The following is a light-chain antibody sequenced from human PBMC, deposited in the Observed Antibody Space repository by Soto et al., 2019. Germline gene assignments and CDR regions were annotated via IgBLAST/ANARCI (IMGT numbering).Light chain of an antibody. J-gene: IGLJ3*02. CDR3: QSYDSSLSGSV. CDR2: GNS. Sequence: QSVLTQPTSVSGAPGQRVTISCTGSSSNIGAGYDVHWYQQLPGTAPKLLIYGNSNRPSGVPDRFSGSKSGTSASLAITGLQAEDEADDYCQSYDSSLSGSVFGGGTKLTVL. CDR1: SSNIGAGYD. V-gene: IGLV1-40*01.